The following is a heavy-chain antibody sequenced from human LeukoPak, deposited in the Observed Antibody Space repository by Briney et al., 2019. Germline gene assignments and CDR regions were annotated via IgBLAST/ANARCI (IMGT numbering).Heavy chain of an antibody. J-gene: IGHJ6*03. CDR3: ARYSASYAMDV. V-gene: IGHV4-59*01. CDR1: GGSMSSYY. D-gene: IGHD6-13*01. Sequence: SETLSLTCTVSGGSMSSYYWSWIRQPPGKGLEWIGYIYFSGSTNYNPSLKSRVTISVDTSKNQFSLKLSSVTAADTAVYYCARYSASYAMDVWGKGTTVTVSS. CDR2: IYFSGST.